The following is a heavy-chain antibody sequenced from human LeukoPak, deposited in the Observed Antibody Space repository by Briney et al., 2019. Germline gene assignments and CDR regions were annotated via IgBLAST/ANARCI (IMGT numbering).Heavy chain of an antibody. V-gene: IGHV3-48*03. J-gene: IGHJ4*02. CDR2: ISTSDTTV. CDR3: ARGFDY. Sequence: GGSLRLSCAASGFTFSNYEMNWVRQAPGKGLEWVSYISTSDTTVRYADSVKGRFTISRDNAKNSLYLQMNSLRAEDTAVYYCARGFDYWGQGTLVTVSS. CDR1: GFTFSNYE.